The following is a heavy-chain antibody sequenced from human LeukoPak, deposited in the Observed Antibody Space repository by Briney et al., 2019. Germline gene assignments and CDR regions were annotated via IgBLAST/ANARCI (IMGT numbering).Heavy chain of an antibody. Sequence: GESLKISCKGSGCSFTSYWIGWVRQMPGKGLEWMGIIYPGDSDTRYSPSFQGQVTISADKSISTAYLQWSSLKASDTAMYYCARVVRPAPRIAAAGRGYYFDYWGQGTLVTVSS. D-gene: IGHD6-13*01. CDR1: GCSFTSYW. V-gene: IGHV5-51*01. CDR3: ARVVRPAPRIAAAGRGYYFDY. CDR2: IYPGDSDT. J-gene: IGHJ4*02.